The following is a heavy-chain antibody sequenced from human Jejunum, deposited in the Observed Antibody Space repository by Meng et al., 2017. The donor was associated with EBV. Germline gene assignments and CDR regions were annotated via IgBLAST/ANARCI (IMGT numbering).Heavy chain of an antibody. J-gene: IGHJ4*02. Sequence: QLGQSGEEVTRPGAQVKVSCKASGYTFTSYDINWVRQATGQGPEWMGWMSPNSGNTGYAQKFQGRVTMTRDTSISTAYMELSSLRSEDTAVYYCARGVAAGFDYWGQGTLVTVSS. V-gene: IGHV1-8*01. CDR2: MSPNSGNT. D-gene: IGHD6-13*01. CDR1: GYTFTSYD. CDR3: ARGVAAGFDY.